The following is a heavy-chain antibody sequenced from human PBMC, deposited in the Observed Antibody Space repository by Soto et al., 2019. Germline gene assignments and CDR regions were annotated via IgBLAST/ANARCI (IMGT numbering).Heavy chain of an antibody. CDR1: GFTFTSSA. CDR3: AATIIAAVGTGYYYGMDV. V-gene: IGHV1-58*01. J-gene: IGHJ6*02. Sequence: SVKVSFTASGFTFTSSAVQWVRQARGQRLEWIGWIVVGSGDTNSAQKFQKRVTITRDMSTSTAYIELSSLRSEDTAVYYCAATIIAAVGTGYYYGMDVWGQGTTVTV. CDR2: IVVGSGDT. D-gene: IGHD6-13*01.